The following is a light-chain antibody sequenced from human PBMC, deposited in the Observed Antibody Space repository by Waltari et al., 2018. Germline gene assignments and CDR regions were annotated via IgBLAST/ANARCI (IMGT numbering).Light chain of an antibody. J-gene: IGKJ3*01. CDR3: QQYGSSFT. V-gene: IGKV3-20*01. Sequence: EIVLTQSPGTLSLSPGERATLSCRASQNVGSNYLAWYQQKPGQAPRLLIHGASNRATGIPARFSGSGSETDFTLTISRLEPEDFAVYYCQQYGSSFTFGPGTKVDIK. CDR1: QNVGSNY. CDR2: GAS.